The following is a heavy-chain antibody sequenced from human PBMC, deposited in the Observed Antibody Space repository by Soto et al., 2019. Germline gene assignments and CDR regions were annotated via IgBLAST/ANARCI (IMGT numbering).Heavy chain of an antibody. Sequence: GGSLRLSCAASGFTFDDYAMHWVRQAPGKGLEWVSGISWNSGSIGYADSVKGRFTISRDNAKNSLYLQMNSLRAEDTALYYCAKESGPREAAATFDLWGRGTLVTVS. CDR2: ISWNSGSI. CDR1: GFTFDDYA. V-gene: IGHV3-9*01. D-gene: IGHD2-15*01. J-gene: IGHJ2*01. CDR3: AKESGPREAAATFDL.